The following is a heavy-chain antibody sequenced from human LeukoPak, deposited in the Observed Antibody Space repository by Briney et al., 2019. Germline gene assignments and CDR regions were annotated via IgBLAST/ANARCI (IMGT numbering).Heavy chain of an antibody. CDR3: ASGLCSGGSCYSWDGFDP. V-gene: IGHV3-48*03. CDR1: GFTFSSYE. Sequence: GGSLRLSCAASGFTFSSYEMNWVRQAPGKGLEWVSYISSSGSTIYYADSVKGRFTISRDNAKSSLYLQMNSLRAEDTAVYYCASGLCSGGSCYSWDGFDPWGQGTLVTVSS. CDR2: ISSSGSTI. D-gene: IGHD2-15*01. J-gene: IGHJ5*02.